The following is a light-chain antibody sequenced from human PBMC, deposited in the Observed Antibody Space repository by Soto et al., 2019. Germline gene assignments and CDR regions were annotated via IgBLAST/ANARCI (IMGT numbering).Light chain of an antibody. Sequence: DIQLTQSPSFLSASLGDRVTITCRASQGISRYLAWYQQKPGRAPKLLIYAASTLQSGVPSRFSGSGSGTEFTLTISGLQPDDSASYYCQQHNSYPRTFGQGTKVEIK. CDR3: QQHNSYPRT. V-gene: IGKV1-9*01. J-gene: IGKJ1*01. CDR2: AAS. CDR1: QGISRY.